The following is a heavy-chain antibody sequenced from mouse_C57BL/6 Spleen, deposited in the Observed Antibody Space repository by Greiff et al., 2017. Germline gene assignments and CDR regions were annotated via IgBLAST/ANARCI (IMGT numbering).Heavy chain of an antibody. Sequence: QVQLKQPGAELVKPGASVKLSCKASGYTFTSYWMHWVKQRPGQGLEWIGMIHPNSGSTNYNEKFKSKATLTVDKSSSTAYMQLSSLTSEDSAVYYCASLGRRDAMDYWGQGTSVTVSS. D-gene: IGHD4-1*01. CDR2: IHPNSGST. V-gene: IGHV1-64*01. J-gene: IGHJ4*01. CDR1: GYTFTSYW. CDR3: ASLGRRDAMDY.